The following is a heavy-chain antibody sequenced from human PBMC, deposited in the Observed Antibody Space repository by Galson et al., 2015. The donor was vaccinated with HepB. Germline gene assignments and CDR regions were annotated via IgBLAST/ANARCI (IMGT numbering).Heavy chain of an antibody. Sequence: SVKVSCKASGGTFSSYAISWVRQAPGQGLEWMGGIIPIFGTANYAQKFQGRVTITADESTSTAYMELSSLRSEDTAVYYCASLVPAAEKGYFQHWGQGTLVTVSS. CDR2: IIPIFGTA. V-gene: IGHV1-69*13. CDR1: GGTFSSYA. J-gene: IGHJ1*01. D-gene: IGHD2-2*01. CDR3: ASLVPAAEKGYFQH.